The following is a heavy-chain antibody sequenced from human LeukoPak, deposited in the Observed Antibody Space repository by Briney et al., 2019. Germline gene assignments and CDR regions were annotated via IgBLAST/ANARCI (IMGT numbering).Heavy chain of an antibody. CDR1: EFTFSIYG. V-gene: IGHV3-30*02. CDR3: AKDWWVRQSTVSNVFDY. D-gene: IGHD5/OR15-5a*01. Sequence: GGSLRLSCAASEFTFSIYGMHWVRQAPGKGLEWVAFIRYDGSNKYYTESVKGRFTISRDNSKNTLYLQMNSLRPEDTAVYYCAKDWWVRQSTVSNVFDYWGRGTLVTVSS. CDR2: IRYDGSNK. J-gene: IGHJ4*02.